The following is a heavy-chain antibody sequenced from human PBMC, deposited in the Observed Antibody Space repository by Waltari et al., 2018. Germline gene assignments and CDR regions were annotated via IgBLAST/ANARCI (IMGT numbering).Heavy chain of an antibody. CDR3: ARVLTGATGFDY. J-gene: IGHJ4*02. D-gene: IGHD1-26*01. CDR1: GYIFTDYF. CDR2: IKLKSGDT. V-gene: IGHV1-2*06. Sequence: QVQLVQSGAAVNRPGASVKVSCKASGYIFTDYFMHWVRQAPGQGLEWMGRIKLKSGDTDYTQKFRGRVSMTRDTSISTAYLELNGLRSDDTAVYYCARVLTGATGFDYWGQGTLITVSS.